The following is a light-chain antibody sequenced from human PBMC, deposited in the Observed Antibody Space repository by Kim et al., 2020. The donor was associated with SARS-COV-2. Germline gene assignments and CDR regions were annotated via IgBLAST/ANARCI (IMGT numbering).Light chain of an antibody. CDR1: GSISHY. CDR2: ESS. Sequence: SSPGERVTPSCRASGSISHYLAWYQHKPGQAPRLLMYESSNRAPGIPDRFDGSGSGTDFTLIISGLEPEDFATYYCQQRSDWPLTFGGGTKVDIK. V-gene: IGKV3-11*01. CDR3: QQRSDWPLT. J-gene: IGKJ4*01.